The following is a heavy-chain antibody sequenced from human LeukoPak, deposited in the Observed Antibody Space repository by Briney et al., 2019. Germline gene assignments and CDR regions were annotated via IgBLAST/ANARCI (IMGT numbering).Heavy chain of an antibody. CDR1: GGSISGSY. D-gene: IGHD4-17*01. V-gene: IGHV4-59*01. Sequence: PSETLSLTCTVSGGSISGSYWSWIRQPPGKGLEWIAYMYNSGSTNYNPSLKSRVTISIDTSKNQFSLKLSSLTAADTAIYYCARGIESYGDYGYWGQGILVTVSP. CDR3: ARGIESYGDYGY. CDR2: MYNSGST. J-gene: IGHJ4*02.